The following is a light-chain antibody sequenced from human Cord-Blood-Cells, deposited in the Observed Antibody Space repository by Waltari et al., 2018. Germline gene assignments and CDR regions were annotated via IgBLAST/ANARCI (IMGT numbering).Light chain of an antibody. CDR1: SGSIASNY. Sequence: NFMLTQPHSVSESPGKTVTISCTRSSGSIASNYVQWYQQRPGSSPTTVMYEDNQIPSGVPDRFSGSIDSSSNAASLTISGLKTEDEADYYCQSYDSSNQGVFGGGTKLTVL. CDR3: QSYDSSNQGV. V-gene: IGLV6-57*01. J-gene: IGLJ2*01. CDR2: EDN.